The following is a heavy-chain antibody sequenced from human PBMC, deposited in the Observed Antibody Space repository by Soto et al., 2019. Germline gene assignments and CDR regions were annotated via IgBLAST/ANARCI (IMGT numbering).Heavy chain of an antibody. CDR2: ISGSGGST. J-gene: IGHJ6*03. V-gene: IGHV3-23*01. CDR3: AKGYYDCWSGYYPDYYYYYMDV. CDR1: GFTFSSYA. D-gene: IGHD3-3*01. Sequence: PGGSLRLSCAASGFTFSSYAMSWVRQAPGKGLEWVSAISGSGGSTYYADSVKGRFTISRDNSKNTLYLQMNSLRAEDTAVYYCAKGYYDCWSGYYPDYYYYYMDVWGKGTTVTVSS.